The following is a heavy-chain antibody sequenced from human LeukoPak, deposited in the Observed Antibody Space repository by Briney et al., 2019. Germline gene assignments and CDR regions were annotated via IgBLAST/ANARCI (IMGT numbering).Heavy chain of an antibody. Sequence: ASVKVSCKASGYTFTSYDINWLRQATGQGPEWMGWMNPNSGATGYAQKFQGRVTITADESTSTAYMELSSLRSEDTAVYYCARAPYYYDSSGYYYSFDYWGQGTLVTVSS. CDR1: GYTFTSYD. V-gene: IGHV1-8*01. CDR3: ARAPYYYDSSGYYYSFDY. D-gene: IGHD3-22*01. CDR2: MNPNSGAT. J-gene: IGHJ4*02.